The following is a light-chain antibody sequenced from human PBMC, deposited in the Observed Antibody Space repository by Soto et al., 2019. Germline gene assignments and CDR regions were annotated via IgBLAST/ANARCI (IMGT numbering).Light chain of an antibody. V-gene: IGKV3-20*01. CDR1: QSVNRNY. CDR3: QQYGRT. CDR2: VGS. Sequence: DILLTQSPGTLSLSPGERATLSCRTSQSVNRNYLAWYQQKPGQGPRLLMFVGSTRVTGISDRCRGSGSGTDFILTLNRLEPEDFAVYYCQQYGRTFGQGTKLEIK. J-gene: IGKJ2*01.